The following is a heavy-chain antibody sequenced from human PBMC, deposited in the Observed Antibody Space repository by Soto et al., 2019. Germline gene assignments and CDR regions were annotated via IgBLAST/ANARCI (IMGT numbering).Heavy chain of an antibody. D-gene: IGHD3-22*01. J-gene: IGHJ4*02. CDR3: ARGQVATMIVVVMTFDY. CDR2: TNHSGST. CDR1: GGSFSGYY. V-gene: IGHV4-34*01. Sequence: SETLSLTCAVYGGSFSGYYWSWIRQPPGKGLEWIGETNHSGSTNYNPSLKSRVTISVDTSKNQFSLKLSSVTAADTAVYYCARGQVATMIVVVMTFDYWGQGTLVTVSS.